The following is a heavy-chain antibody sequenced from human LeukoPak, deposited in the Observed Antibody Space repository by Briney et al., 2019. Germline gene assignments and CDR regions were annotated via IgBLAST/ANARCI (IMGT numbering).Heavy chain of an antibody. CDR2: ISGSGGST. CDR3: AKDSDPISSSFDY. Sequence: GGSLRLSCAASGFTFSSYAVSWVRQAPGKGLEWVSAISGSGGSTYYADSVKGRFTISRDNSKNTLYLQMNSLRAEDTAVYYCAKDSDPISSSFDYWGQGTLVTVSS. J-gene: IGHJ4*02. V-gene: IGHV3-23*01. D-gene: IGHD6-6*01. CDR1: GFTFSSYA.